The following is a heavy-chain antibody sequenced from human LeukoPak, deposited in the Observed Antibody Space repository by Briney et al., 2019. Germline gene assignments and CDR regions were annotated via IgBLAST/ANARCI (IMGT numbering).Heavy chain of an antibody. CDR3: ARANWNYGDYYFDY. Sequence: ASVKVSCKASGYTFTSYDINWVRQATGRGLEWMGWMNPNSGNTGCAQKFQGRVTITRNTSISTAYMELSRLRSDDTAVYYCARANWNYGDYYFDYWGQGTLVTVSS. CDR2: MNPNSGNT. J-gene: IGHJ4*02. CDR1: GYTFTSYD. V-gene: IGHV1-8*03. D-gene: IGHD1-7*01.